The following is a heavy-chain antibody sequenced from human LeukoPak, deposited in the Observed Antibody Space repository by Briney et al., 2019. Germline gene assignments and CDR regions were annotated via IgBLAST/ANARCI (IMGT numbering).Heavy chain of an antibody. Sequence: SQALSLTCAISGDSVSSNGAAWDWIRQSPSRGLEWLGRTYYRSQQWYSDYAPSVKGRITINADTSQNQFSLHLDSVTPEDTAVYYCGRETDFGVVTNWGQGTLVTVSS. CDR2: TYYRSQQWYS. V-gene: IGHV6-1*01. CDR3: GRETDFGVVTN. CDR1: GDSVSSNGAA. D-gene: IGHD3-3*01. J-gene: IGHJ4*02.